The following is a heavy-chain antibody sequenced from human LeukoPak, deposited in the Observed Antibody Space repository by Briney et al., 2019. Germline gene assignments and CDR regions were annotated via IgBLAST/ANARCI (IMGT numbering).Heavy chain of an antibody. CDR3: APPITLRSYGSNNHDY. Sequence: ASVKVSCKASGYTFTSYYMHWVRQAPGQGLEWMGWINPNSGGTNYAQKIQGRVTMTRDTSISTAYLKLSRLRSDDTAVYYCAPPITLRSYGSNNHDYWGQGTLVTVSS. CDR1: GYTFTSYY. CDR2: INPNSGGT. D-gene: IGHD5-18*01. J-gene: IGHJ4*02. V-gene: IGHV1-2*02.